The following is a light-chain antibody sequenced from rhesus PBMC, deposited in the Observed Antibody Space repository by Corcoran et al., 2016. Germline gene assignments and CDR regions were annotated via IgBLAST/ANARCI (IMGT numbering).Light chain of an antibody. Sequence: DIQMTQSPSSLSASVGDTVTITCRASQSISSWLAWYQQKQGKAPKLLIYKASSLQSGVPSRFSGSGSVTDFTLTISSLQSEDFATYYCQQYSSSPYSFGQGTKVEIK. CDR1: QSISSW. J-gene: IGKJ2*01. CDR2: KAS. V-gene: IGKV1-22*01. CDR3: QQYSSSPYS.